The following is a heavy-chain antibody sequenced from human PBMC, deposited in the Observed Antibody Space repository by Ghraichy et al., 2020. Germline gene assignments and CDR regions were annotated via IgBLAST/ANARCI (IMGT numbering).Heavy chain of an antibody. CDR3: ARGRGYCSSASCYLYYGLDV. CDR1: GGSFSGYY. CDR2: INHSGST. J-gene: IGHJ6*02. V-gene: IGHV4-34*01. Sequence: SETLSLTCAVHGGSFSGYYWSWIRQPPGKGLEWIGEINHSGSTNYNPSLKSRVTISVDTSKNQFSLRLSSVTAADTAVYYCARGRGYCSSASCYLYYGLDVWGQGTTVTVSS. D-gene: IGHD2-2*01.